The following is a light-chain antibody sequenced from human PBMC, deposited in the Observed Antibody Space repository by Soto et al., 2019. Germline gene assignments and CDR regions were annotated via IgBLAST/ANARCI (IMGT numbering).Light chain of an antibody. CDR1: QSVRSY. Sequence: EILMTQYPVTLSVSPGERATLSCRASQSVRSYLAWYQQKPGKPPRLLIQGASTRATGIPARFSGSGYGTESTIPISRMKYEDFVVYLRQQYSNWTRTFGQGTKVDIK. CDR2: GAS. J-gene: IGKJ1*01. V-gene: IGKV3-15*01. CDR3: QQYSNWTRT.